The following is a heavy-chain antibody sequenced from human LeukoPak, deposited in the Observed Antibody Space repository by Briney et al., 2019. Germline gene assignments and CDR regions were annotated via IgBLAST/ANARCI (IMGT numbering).Heavy chain of an antibody. CDR2: IYPGDSDI. Sequence: GESLKISSKGSEYSFTSYWIGWVRQMPGKGLEWMGIIYPGDSDIRYSPSFQGQVTISADKSISTAYLQWSSLKASGTAMHYCARRFGGNSEFDYWGQGTLVTVSS. CDR1: EYSFTSYW. CDR3: ARRFGGNSEFDY. J-gene: IGHJ4*02. D-gene: IGHD4-23*01. V-gene: IGHV5-51*01.